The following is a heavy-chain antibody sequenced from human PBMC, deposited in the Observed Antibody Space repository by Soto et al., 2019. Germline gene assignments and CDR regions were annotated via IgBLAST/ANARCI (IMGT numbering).Heavy chain of an antibody. CDR1: GGSVSDYD. CDR3: ASNIWNDAADRDGTLNI. CDR2: LSSSGAT. Sequence: QMQLEESGPGLVKPSETLSLTCSVSGGSVSDYDWHWIRQSPGKGLEWIGDLSSSGATSYSTPLKSRVTIALASSKKQLALKMTSVTAADAALYYWASNIWNDAADRDGTLNIWGQGTQVTGSS. V-gene: IGHV4-59*02. D-gene: IGHD1-1*01. J-gene: IGHJ3*02.